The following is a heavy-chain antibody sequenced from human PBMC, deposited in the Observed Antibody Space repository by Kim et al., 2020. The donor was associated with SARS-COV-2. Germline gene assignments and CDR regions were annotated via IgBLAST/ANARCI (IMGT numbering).Heavy chain of an antibody. V-gene: IGHV3-30*18. Sequence: GGSLRLSCAASGFTFSSYGMHWVRQAPGKGLEWVAVISYDGSNKYYADSVKGRFTISRDNSKNTLYLQMNSLRAEDTAVYYCAKSRELLDSQLRFLEWLSPLVWDAFDIWGQGTMVTVSS. J-gene: IGHJ3*02. CDR3: AKSRELLDSQLRFLEWLSPLVWDAFDI. D-gene: IGHD3-3*01. CDR1: GFTFSSYG. CDR2: ISYDGSNK.